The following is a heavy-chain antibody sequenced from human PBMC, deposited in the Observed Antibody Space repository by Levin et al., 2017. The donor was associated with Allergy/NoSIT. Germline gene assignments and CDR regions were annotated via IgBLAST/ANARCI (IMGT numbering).Heavy chain of an antibody. D-gene: IGHD3-10*01. Sequence: ASVKVSCQGSGYHFTDYWIGWVRQLPGKGLEWMGNIYPGDSETRSSPSFQGQVTISVDKSVNTAYLQWDSLRASDTAMYYCARQSDELPPYDGEWVEEHYFDYWGQGTLVTVSS. CDR1: GYHFTDYW. V-gene: IGHV5-51*01. CDR2: IYPGDSET. J-gene: IGHJ4*02. CDR3: ARQSDELPPYDGEWVEEHYFDY.